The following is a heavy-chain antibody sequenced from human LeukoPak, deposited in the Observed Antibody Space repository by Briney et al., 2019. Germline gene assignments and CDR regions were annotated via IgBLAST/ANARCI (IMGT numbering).Heavy chain of an antibody. CDR1: GGSISGHY. CDR3: ARGTRVGYCSGGSCYSKRAYYYYYYMDV. J-gene: IGHJ6*03. CDR2: IDYSGST. V-gene: IGHV4-59*11. Sequence: SETLSLTCSVSGGSISGHYWSWIRQPPGKGLEWIGYIDYSGSTNYNPSLKSRVTISVDTSKNQFSLKLSSVTAADTAVYYCARGTRVGYCSGGSCYSKRAYYYYYYMDVWGKGTTVTVSS. D-gene: IGHD2-15*01.